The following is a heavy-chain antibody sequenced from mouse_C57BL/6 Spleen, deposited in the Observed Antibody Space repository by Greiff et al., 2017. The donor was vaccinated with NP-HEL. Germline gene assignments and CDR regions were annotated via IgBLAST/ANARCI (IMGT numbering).Heavy chain of an antibody. CDR2: IDPSDSYT. CDR1: GYTFTSYW. CDR3: ARGLRRDFAY. J-gene: IGHJ3*01. Sequence: VQLQQPGAELVMPGASVKLSCKASGYTFTSYWMHWVKQRPGQGLEWIGEIDPSDSYTNYNQKFKGKSTLTVDKSSSTAYMQLSSLTSEDSAVYYCARGLRRDFAYWGQGTLVTVSA. V-gene: IGHV1-69*01. D-gene: IGHD3-1*01.